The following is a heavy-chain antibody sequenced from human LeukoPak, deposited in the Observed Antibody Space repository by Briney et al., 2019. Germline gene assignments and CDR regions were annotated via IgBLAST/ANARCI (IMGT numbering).Heavy chain of an antibody. D-gene: IGHD3-10*01. Sequence: PGGSLRLSCAASGFTFSGYGTNWVRQAPGKGLEWVSSISSGGSYMYYADSLKGRFTISRDNAKNSLYLQMNSLRAEDTAVYYCARVGAKGGWYFDLWGRGTLVTVSS. CDR1: GFTFSGYG. V-gene: IGHV3-21*01. CDR3: ARVGAKGGWYFDL. CDR2: ISSGGSYM. J-gene: IGHJ2*01.